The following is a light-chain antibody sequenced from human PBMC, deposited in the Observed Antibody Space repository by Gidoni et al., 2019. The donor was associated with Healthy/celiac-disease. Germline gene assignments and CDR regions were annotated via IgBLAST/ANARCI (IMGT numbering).Light chain of an antibody. CDR2: GAS. J-gene: IGKJ4*01. CDR3: QQYGSSPLT. Sequence: SCRASQSVSSSYLAWCQQKPGQAPRLLIYGASSRATGIPDRFSGSGSGTDFTLTISRLEPEDFAVYYCQQYGSSPLTFGGGTKVEIK. V-gene: IGKV3-20*01. CDR1: QSVSSSY.